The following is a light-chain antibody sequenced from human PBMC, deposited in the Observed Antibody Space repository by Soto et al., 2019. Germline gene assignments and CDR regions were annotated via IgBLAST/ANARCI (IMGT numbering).Light chain of an antibody. V-gene: IGLV2-14*01. CDR3: SSYTNSDNRV. CDR2: EVT. CDR1: RSDVGGYNY. J-gene: IGLJ3*02. Sequence: SALTQPASVSGSPGQSITISCTGTRSDVGGYNYVSWYQQHPGQVPKLTIYEVTNRPSGVSRRFSGSKSGNTASLTISGRQAEDEADYYCSSYTNSDNRVFGGGTKVTVL.